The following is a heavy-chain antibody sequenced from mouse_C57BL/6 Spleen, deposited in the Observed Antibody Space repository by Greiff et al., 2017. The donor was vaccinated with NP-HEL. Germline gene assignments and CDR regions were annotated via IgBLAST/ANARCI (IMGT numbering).Heavy chain of an antibody. Sequence: QVQLQQPGAELVKPGASVKLSCKASGYTFTSYWMHWVKQRPGQGLEWIGMIHPNSGSTNYNEKFKSKATLTVDKSSSTAYMQLSSLTSEDSAVYYCARNQYYYAMDYWGQGTSVTVSS. CDR3: ARNQYYYAMDY. CDR1: GYTFTSYW. CDR2: IHPNSGST. J-gene: IGHJ4*01. V-gene: IGHV1-64*01.